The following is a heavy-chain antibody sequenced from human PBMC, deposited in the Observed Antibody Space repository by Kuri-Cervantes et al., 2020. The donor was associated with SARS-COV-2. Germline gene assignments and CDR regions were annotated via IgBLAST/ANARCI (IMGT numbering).Heavy chain of an antibody. D-gene: IGHD5-18*01. V-gene: IGHV3-15*01. CDR1: GFTFSNAW. J-gene: IGHJ4*02. CDR2: IKNKVDGGTT. Sequence: GGSLRLSCAASGFTFSNAWMSWVRQAPGKGLEWVGRIKNKVDGGTTDYAAPVKGRFTISRDDSKNTLYLQMNSLKTEDTAVYYCSWIRGYNSRPNDYWGQGTLVTVSS. CDR3: SWIRGYNSRPNDY.